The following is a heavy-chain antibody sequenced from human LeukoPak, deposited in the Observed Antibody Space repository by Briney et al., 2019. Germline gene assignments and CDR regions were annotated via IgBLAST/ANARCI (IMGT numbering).Heavy chain of an antibody. CDR2: INHSGST. CDR1: GGSFSGYY. Sequence: SETLSLTCAVYGGSFSGYYWSWIRQPPRKGLEWIGEINHSGSTNYNPSLKSRVTISVDTSKNQFSLKLSSVTAADTAVYYCALNYDFWSGHYGMDVWGQGTTVTVSS. CDR3: ALNYDFWSGHYGMDV. J-gene: IGHJ6*02. V-gene: IGHV4-34*01. D-gene: IGHD3-3*01.